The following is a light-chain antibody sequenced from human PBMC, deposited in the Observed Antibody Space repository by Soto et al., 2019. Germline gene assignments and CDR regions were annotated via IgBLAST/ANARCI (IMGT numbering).Light chain of an antibody. Sequence: IILSQSPATLSLSPGARATLSCRASQSVGDYLAWYQQKPGQAPRLLMYDVAKRATGTPARFSGSGSGTDFTLTISSLEPEDFAVYYCQQRSKLPRTFGGGTKVDIK. V-gene: IGKV3-11*01. J-gene: IGKJ4*01. CDR3: QQRSKLPRT. CDR2: DVA. CDR1: QSVGDY.